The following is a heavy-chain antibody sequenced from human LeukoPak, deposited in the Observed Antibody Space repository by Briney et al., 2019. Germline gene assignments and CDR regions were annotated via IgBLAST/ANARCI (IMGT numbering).Heavy chain of an antibody. CDR3: ASAYYDILTGYSYYFDY. Sequence: SETLSLTCTVSGGSISSGGYYWSWIRQHPGKGLEWIGYIYYSGSTYYNPSLKSRVTISVDTSKNQLSLKLSSVTAADTAVYYCASAYYDILTGYSYYFDYWGQGTLVTVSS. J-gene: IGHJ4*02. CDR1: GGSISSGGYY. CDR2: IYYSGST. D-gene: IGHD3-9*01. V-gene: IGHV4-31*03.